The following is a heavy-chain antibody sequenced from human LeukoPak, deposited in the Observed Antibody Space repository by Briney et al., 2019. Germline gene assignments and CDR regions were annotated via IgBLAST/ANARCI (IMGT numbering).Heavy chain of an antibody. D-gene: IGHD6-19*01. CDR3: AKEDHSSGRAGTFDI. J-gene: IGHJ3*02. CDR2: ISDDGRGT. Sequence: GGSLRLSCEASGFTLSRYPMHWVRQAPGKGLEWVAGISDDGRGTYYADSVKGRFTISRDNSKNSLYLQLNSLRPEDTAMYYCAKEDHSSGRAGTFDIWGQGTMVTVSS. CDR1: GFTLSRYP. V-gene: IGHV3-30*04.